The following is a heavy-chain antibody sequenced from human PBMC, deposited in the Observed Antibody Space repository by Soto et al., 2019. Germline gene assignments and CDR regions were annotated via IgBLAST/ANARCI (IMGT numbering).Heavy chain of an antibody. CDR2: SRNRVKSFTT. J-gene: IGHJ4*02. D-gene: IGHD3-3*01. CDR1: GFTLSDHY. Sequence: EVQLVESGGGLVQPGGSLRLSCAASGFTLSDHYLDWVRQAPGKGLEWVGLSRNRVKSFTTAYAASVRGRFTFSRDDSTTSLYLQMTSLKPDDTAVYYCARASTPDSTGYDYWGQGTLVTVSS. V-gene: IGHV3-72*01. CDR3: ARASTPDSTGYDY.